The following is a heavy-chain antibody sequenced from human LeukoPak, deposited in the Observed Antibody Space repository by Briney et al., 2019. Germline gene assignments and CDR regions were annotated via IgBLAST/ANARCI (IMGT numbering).Heavy chain of an antibody. Sequence: GGSLRLSCAASGFTFTKYAMSWVRQAPGKELEWVSAISGDGGSAYYGDSVKGRFTISRDNSKNTLWLQMNSLRADDTAVYYCAKDYNNYFDPWGQGTLVTVSS. CDR3: AKDYNNYFDP. CDR2: ISGDGGSA. V-gene: IGHV3-23*01. CDR1: GFTFTKYA. J-gene: IGHJ5*02.